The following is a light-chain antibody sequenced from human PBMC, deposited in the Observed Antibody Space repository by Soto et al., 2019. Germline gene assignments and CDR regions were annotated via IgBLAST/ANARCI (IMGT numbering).Light chain of an antibody. V-gene: IGKV3-20*01. CDR3: QQSGSSPRT. Sequence: EMVLTQSPGTLSLSPGERATLSYSASQNVNNNYLAWYQQKPGQAPSLLIHGASSRATGIPDRFSGSGSVTDFTLTISRLEPEDFAVYYCQQSGSSPRTFGQGTKVEIK. CDR1: QNVNNNY. CDR2: GAS. J-gene: IGKJ1*01.